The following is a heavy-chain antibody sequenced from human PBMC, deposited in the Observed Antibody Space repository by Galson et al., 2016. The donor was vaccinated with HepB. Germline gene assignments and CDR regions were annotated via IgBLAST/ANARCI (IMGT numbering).Heavy chain of an antibody. V-gene: IGHV2-26*02. J-gene: IGHJ3*01. CDR3: ARIHLNALSGRPDAFDV. CDR2: IFWNDEE. CDR1: GFSLSSARMG. D-gene: IGHD1-26*01. Sequence: PALVKPTQTLTLTCTVSGFSLSSARMGVSWIRQPPGKALEWLAQIFWNDEESYSTSLKSRLTISKDTSKNQVALSMTNMDPVDTATYYCARIHLNALSGRPDAFDVWGHGTVVIVSS.